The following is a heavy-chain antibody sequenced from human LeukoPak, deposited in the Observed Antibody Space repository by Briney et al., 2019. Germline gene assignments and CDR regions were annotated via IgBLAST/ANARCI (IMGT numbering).Heavy chain of an antibody. V-gene: IGHV1-18*01. CDR3: ARGRMYDAFDI. J-gene: IGHJ3*02. CDR1: GYTFSSYG. D-gene: IGHD2-15*01. Sequence: ASVKVCCKTSGYTFSSYGITWVRQAPGQGLEWMAWINGYNGDTDYAQNFQGRVTVTTDTSTSTVYMELRSLRSDDTAVYYCARGRMYDAFDIWGQGTMVTVSS. CDR2: INGYNGDT.